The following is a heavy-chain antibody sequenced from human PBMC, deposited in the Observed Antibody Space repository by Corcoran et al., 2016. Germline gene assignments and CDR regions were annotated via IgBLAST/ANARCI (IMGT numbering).Heavy chain of an antibody. CDR3: ARGGSSGRYGSYWFDP. J-gene: IGHJ5*02. CDR1: GGTFSSYA. V-gene: IGHV1-69*01. CDR2: IIPIFGTA. D-gene: IGHD1-26*01. Sequence: QVQLEQSGAEVKKPGSSVKVSCKASGGTFSSYAISWVRQAPGQGLEWMGGIIPIFGTANYAQKFQGRITITADESTSTAYMERSSLRSEDTAVYYCARGGSSGRYGSYWFDPWGQGTLVTVSS.